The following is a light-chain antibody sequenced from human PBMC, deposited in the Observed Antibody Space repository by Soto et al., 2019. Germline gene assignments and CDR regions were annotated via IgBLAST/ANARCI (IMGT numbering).Light chain of an antibody. Sequence: QSVLTQSPSASASLGASVKVTCTLNSEHSTYAIAWHRQQPEKGPRYLMRIYSDGSHVRGDGIPDRFLGSSSGAERHLTISSLQADDEAEYYCQTWGAGYVVFGGGNKLTVL. CDR3: QTWGAGYVV. V-gene: IGLV4-69*01. CDR2: IYSDGSH. J-gene: IGLJ2*01. CDR1: SEHSTYA.